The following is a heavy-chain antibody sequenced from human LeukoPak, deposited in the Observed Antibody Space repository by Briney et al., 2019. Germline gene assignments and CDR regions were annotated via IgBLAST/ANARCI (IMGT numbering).Heavy chain of an antibody. CDR1: GFTFSSYE. V-gene: IGHV3-48*03. CDR2: ITNSGNTI. CDR3: ARPRITVFGVVPWAFDV. Sequence: PGGSLRLSCAASGFTFSSYEMNWVRQAPGKGLEWISYITNSGNTIYYADSVKGRFTISRDDAKNSLYLQMNSLRAEDTAVYYRARPRITVFGVVPWAFDVWGQGTMVTVSS. D-gene: IGHD3-3*01. J-gene: IGHJ3*01.